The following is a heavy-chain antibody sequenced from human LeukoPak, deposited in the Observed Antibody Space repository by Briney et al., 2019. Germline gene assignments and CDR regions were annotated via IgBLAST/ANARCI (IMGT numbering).Heavy chain of an antibody. Sequence: GGSLRLSCAASGFTYSSYGMHWVRQAPGKGLEWVAFIRYDGSNKYYADSVKGRFTISRDNSKNTLYLQMNSLRAEDTAVYYCAAAVVAALPYLPFDYWGQGTLVTVSS. D-gene: IGHD2-15*01. CDR2: IRYDGSNK. V-gene: IGHV3-30*02. J-gene: IGHJ4*02. CDR1: GFTYSSYG. CDR3: AAAVVAALPYLPFDY.